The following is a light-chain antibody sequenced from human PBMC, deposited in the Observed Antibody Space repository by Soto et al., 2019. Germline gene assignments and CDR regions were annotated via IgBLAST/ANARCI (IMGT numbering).Light chain of an antibody. CDR1: QSVGTF. V-gene: IGKV3-11*01. CDR2: DAS. J-gene: IGKJ4*01. CDR3: QQRSSWPLT. Sequence: ELELAQAPDTLSLPPGEXATLSCRASQSVGTFLAWYQQKPGQAPRILIFDASNRATGIPARFSGSGSGTDFTLTISSLEPEDVSVFYCQQRSSWPLTFGGGTKVDIK.